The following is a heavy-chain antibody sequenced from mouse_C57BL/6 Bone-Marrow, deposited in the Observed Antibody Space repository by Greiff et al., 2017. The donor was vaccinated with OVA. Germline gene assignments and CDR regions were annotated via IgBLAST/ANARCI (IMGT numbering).Heavy chain of an antibody. CDR2: IRSKSNNYAT. D-gene: IGHD2-2*01. CDR1: GFSFNTYA. J-gene: IGHJ4*01. Sequence: EVNVVESGGGLVQPKGSLKLSCAASGFSFNTYAMNWVRQAPGKGLEWVARIRSKSNNYATYYADSVKDRFTISRDDSESMLYLQMNNLKTEDTAMYYCVVVVTVAMDYWGQGTSVTVSS. V-gene: IGHV10-1*01. CDR3: VVVVTVAMDY.